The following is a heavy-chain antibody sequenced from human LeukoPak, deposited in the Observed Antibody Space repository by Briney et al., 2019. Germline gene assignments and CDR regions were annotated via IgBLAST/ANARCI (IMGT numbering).Heavy chain of an antibody. Sequence: GGSLRLSCAASVFTFISYAMNGVRQAPGRGLEWVSAIRGSGERTFYAHSVKGRFTISRDNAKNTLYLQLDSLRAEDTAVYYCAKPGYFTGSGSYYFDCWGQGTLVTVSS. J-gene: IGHJ4*02. D-gene: IGHD3-10*01. V-gene: IGHV3-23*01. CDR1: VFTFISYA. CDR2: IRGSGERT. CDR3: AKPGYFTGSGSYYFDC.